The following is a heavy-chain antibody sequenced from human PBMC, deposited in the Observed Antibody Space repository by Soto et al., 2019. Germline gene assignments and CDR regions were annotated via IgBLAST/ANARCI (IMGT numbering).Heavy chain of an antibody. D-gene: IGHD3-22*01. V-gene: IGHV4-39*01. J-gene: IGHJ4*02. Sequence: SETLSLTCTVSGGSISSSSYYWGWIRQPPGKGLEWIGSIYYSGSTYYNPYLKSRVTISVDTSKNQFSLKLSSVTAADTAVYYCARVYYYDSIRFDYWGQGTLVTVSS. CDR3: ARVYYYDSIRFDY. CDR1: GGSISSSSYY. CDR2: IYYSGST.